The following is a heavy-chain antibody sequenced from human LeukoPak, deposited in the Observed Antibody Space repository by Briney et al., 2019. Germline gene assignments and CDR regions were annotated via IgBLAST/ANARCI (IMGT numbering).Heavy chain of an antibody. Sequence: GRSLRLSCAASGFTFSSYGMHWVRQAPGKGLEWVAVISYDGSNKYYADSVKGRFTISRDNSKNTLYLQMNSLRAEDTAVYYCAKARDFGENYYYYYMDVWGKGTTVTVSS. CDR3: AKARDFGENYYYYYMDV. J-gene: IGHJ6*03. CDR1: GFTFSSYG. CDR2: ISYDGSNK. D-gene: IGHD3-10*01. V-gene: IGHV3-30*18.